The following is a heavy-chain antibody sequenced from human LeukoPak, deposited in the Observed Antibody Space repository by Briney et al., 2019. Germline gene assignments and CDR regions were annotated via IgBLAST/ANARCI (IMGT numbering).Heavy chain of an antibody. CDR3: AKGIGLANDAFDI. J-gene: IGHJ3*02. CDR2: ISGRGDNT. Sequence: GGSLRLSCAASGFTFSSYEMSWVRQAPGKGLDWVSTISGRGDNTYYADSVKGRFTISRDNSKNTLYLQMNSLRTEDTAVYYCAKGIGLANDAFDIWGQGTMVTVSS. CDR1: GFTFSSYE. D-gene: IGHD1-26*01. V-gene: IGHV3-23*01.